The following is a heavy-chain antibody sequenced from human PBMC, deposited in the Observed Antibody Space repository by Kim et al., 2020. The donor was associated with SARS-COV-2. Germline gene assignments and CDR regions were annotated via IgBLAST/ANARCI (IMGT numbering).Heavy chain of an antibody. Sequence: GGSLRLSCAASGITFSNAWMHWVRQAPGKGLEWVGRINTNADGGTNADSAHVRGRFSISKDEYKNSLQLQMNRLKTEAAGEYDCNTEHHMDWEGGGHDS. V-gene: IGHV3-15*07. J-gene: IGHJ5*01. CDR3: NTEHHMDWEGGGHDS. CDR1: GITFSNAW. CDR2: INTNADGGTN. D-gene: IGHD3-16*01.